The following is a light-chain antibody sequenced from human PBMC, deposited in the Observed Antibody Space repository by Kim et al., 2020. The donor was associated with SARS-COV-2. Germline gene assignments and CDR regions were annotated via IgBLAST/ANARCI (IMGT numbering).Light chain of an antibody. CDR3: QAWDSGTVV. V-gene: IGLV3-1*01. Sequence: SYELTQPPSVSVSPGQTASIACSGDELGDKYACWYQQKPGQSPVLVIYQDNKRPSGIPARFSGSYSGNTATLTISGTQAMDEADYYCQAWDSGTVVFGGG. J-gene: IGLJ2*01. CDR1: ELGDKY. CDR2: QDN.